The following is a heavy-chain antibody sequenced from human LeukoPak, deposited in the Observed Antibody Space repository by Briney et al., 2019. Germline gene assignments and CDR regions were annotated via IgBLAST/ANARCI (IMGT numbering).Heavy chain of an antibody. V-gene: IGHV3-15*01. J-gene: IGHJ4*02. D-gene: IGHD2-21*02. CDR2: IKSKTDGGTT. CDR1: GLTFSNAW. Sequence: GGSLRLSCAASGLTFSNAWMSWVRQAPGKGLEWVGRIKSKTDGGTTDYAAPVKGRFTISRDDSKNTLYLQMNSLKTEDTAVYYCTTDSWVTIFDYWGQGTLVTVSS. CDR3: TTDSWVTIFDY.